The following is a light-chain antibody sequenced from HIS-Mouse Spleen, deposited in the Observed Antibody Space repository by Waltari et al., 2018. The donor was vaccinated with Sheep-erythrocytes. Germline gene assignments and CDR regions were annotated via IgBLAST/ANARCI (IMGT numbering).Light chain of an antibody. CDR3: AAWDDSLNGWV. CDR2: YDD. V-gene: IGLV1-36*01. CDR1: SSNIANNA. Sequence: QSVLTQPPSVSEAPRQRVTISCSGSSSNIANNAVTWYQQLPGKAPKLLIYYDDLLPSGVSDRFSGSKSGTSASLAISGLQSEDGADYYCAAWDDSLNGWVFGVGTKLTVL. J-gene: IGLJ3*02.